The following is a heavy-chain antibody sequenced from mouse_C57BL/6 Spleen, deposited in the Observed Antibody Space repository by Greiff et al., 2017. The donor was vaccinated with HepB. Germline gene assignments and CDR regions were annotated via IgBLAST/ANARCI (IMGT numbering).Heavy chain of an antibody. CDR2: INPNNGGT. V-gene: IGHV1-26*01. CDR1: GYTFTDYY. J-gene: IGHJ3*01. Sequence: EVQLQQSGPELVKPGASVKISCKASGYTFTDYYMNWVKQSHGKSLEWIGDINPNNGGTSYNQKFKGKATLTVDKSSSTAYMELRSLTSEDSAVYYCASGLIGFAYWGQGTLVTVSA. D-gene: IGHD3-1*01. CDR3: ASGLIGFAY.